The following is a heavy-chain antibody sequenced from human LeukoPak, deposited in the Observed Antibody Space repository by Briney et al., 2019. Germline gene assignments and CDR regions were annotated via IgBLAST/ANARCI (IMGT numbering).Heavy chain of an antibody. J-gene: IGHJ4*02. D-gene: IGHD3-22*01. V-gene: IGHV4-59*01. Sequence: SETLSLTCTVSGGSISSYFWNWIRQPPGKGLEWIGYIYCSGSTNYNPSLKSRVTISVDTSKNQFSLKLSSVTAADTAVYYCARDGYDSSGYYYPLGYWGQGTLVTVSS. CDR2: IYCSGST. CDR1: GGSISSYF. CDR3: ARDGYDSSGYYYPLGY.